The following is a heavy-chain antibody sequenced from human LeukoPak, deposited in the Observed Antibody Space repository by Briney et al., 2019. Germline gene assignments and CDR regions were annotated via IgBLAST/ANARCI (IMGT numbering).Heavy chain of an antibody. CDR3: ARQGDYGDLNWFDP. Sequence: SETLSLTCAVSGGSISSNNWWGWVRQPPGKGLEWIGEIYHSGSPNYNPSLKSRVTISVDKSRNHFSLNLSSVTAADTAVYYCARQGDYGDLNWFDPWGQGTLVTVSS. CDR1: GGSISSNNW. J-gene: IGHJ5*02. D-gene: IGHD4-17*01. CDR2: IYHSGSP. V-gene: IGHV4-4*02.